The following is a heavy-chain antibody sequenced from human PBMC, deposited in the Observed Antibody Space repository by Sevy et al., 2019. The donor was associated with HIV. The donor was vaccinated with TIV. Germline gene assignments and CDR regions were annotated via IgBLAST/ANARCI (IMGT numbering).Heavy chain of an antibody. V-gene: IGHV4-59*01. Sequence: SETLSLTCTVSGGSISSYYWSWIRQPPGKGLEWIGYIYYSGSTNYNPSLKSRVTISVDTSKNQFSLKLSSVTAADTAVYYCARVGTIFSLLGYFDYWGQGTLVTVSS. CDR1: GGSISSYY. CDR3: ARVGTIFSLLGYFDY. CDR2: IYYSGST. D-gene: IGHD3-3*01. J-gene: IGHJ4*02.